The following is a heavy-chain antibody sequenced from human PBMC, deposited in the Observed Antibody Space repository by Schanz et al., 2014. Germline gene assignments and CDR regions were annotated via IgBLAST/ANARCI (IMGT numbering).Heavy chain of an antibody. J-gene: IGHJ6*02. V-gene: IGHV3-23*01. Sequence: EVQLLESGGGLVQPGGSLRLSCAASGFTFSSYAMSWVRQAPGKGLEWVSAISGSGETTYYADSVKGRFTISRDNSKTSLYLQMNCLTAAYTPVYYCPTPITGTHHNPYYHGMDGWGQGTTVTVS. D-gene: IGHD1-20*01. CDR3: PTPITGTHHNPYYHGMDG. CDR1: GFTFSSYA. CDR2: ISGSGETT.